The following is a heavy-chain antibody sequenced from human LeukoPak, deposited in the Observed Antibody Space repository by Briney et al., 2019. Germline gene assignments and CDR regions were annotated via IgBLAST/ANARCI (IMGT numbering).Heavy chain of an antibody. D-gene: IGHD3-9*01. CDR3: ARDRLAVMDY. J-gene: IGHJ4*02. CDR1: GFTLSTYW. V-gene: IGHV3-74*01. CDR2: INSDGSST. Sequence: PAGGSLRLSCAASGFTLSTYWMHWVRHAPGKGLVWVSRINSDGSSTTYADSVKGRFTISRDNAKNTLFLQMNSLRAEDMAVYYCARDRLAVMDYWGQGTLVTVSS.